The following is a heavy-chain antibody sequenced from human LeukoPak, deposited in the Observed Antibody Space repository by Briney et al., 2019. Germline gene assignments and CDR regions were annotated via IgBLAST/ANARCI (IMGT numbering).Heavy chain of an antibody. CDR1: GGSFSDYC. J-gene: IGHJ4*02. D-gene: IGHD6-6*01. CDR3: ASCSSSSGCDY. Sequence: SETLSLTCAVYGGSFSDYCWSWIRQPPGKGLEWIGEINHSGSTNYNPSLKSRVTISVDTSKNQFSLKLSSVTAADTAVYYCASCSSSSGCDYWGQGTLVTVSS. V-gene: IGHV4-34*01. CDR2: INHSGST.